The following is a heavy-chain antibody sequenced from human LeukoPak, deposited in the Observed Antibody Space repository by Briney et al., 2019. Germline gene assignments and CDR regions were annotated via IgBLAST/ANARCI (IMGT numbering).Heavy chain of an antibody. D-gene: IGHD4-17*01. CDR1: GFTFSSYE. J-gene: IGHJ6*04. Sequence: GGSLRLFCAASGFTFSSYEMNWVRQAPGKGLEWVSYISSSGSTIYYADSVKGRFTISRDNAKNSLYLQMNSLRAEDTAVYYCARDASYGDYSFDYYGMDVWGKGTTVTVSS. V-gene: IGHV3-48*03. CDR3: ARDASYGDYSFDYYGMDV. CDR2: ISSSGSTI.